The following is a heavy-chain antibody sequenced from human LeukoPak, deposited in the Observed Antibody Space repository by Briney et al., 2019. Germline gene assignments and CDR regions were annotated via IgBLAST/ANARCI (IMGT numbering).Heavy chain of an antibody. J-gene: IGHJ4*02. D-gene: IGHD3-10*01. CDR2: INHSGST. CDR1: GGSFSGYY. Sequence: SETLSLTCAVYGGSFSGYYWSWIRQPPGKGLEWIGEINHSGSTNYNPSLKSRVTISVDTSKNQFSLKLSSVTAADTAVYYCAARGEVFDYWGQRTLVTVSS. V-gene: IGHV4-34*01. CDR3: AARGEVFDY.